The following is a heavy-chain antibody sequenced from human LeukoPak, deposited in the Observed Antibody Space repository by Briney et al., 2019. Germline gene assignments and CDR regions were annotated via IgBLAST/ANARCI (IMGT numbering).Heavy chain of an antibody. CDR1: GGSISSYH. D-gene: IGHD6-6*01. CDR3: AREGRGADPRVSDY. V-gene: IGHV4-4*07. J-gene: IGHJ4*02. Sequence: SETLSLTCTVSGGSISSYHWSWIRQPAGKGLEWIGRMHPSGSTNYNPSLKSRVTMTIDTSKNQFSLKLSSVTAADTAVYYCAREGRGADPRVSDYWGQGTLVTVSS. CDR2: MHPSGST.